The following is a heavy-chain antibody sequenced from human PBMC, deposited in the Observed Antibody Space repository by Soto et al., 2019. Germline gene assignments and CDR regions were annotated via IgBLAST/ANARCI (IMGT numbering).Heavy chain of an antibody. CDR2: ISYDGSNK. CDR1: AFTFSSYG. D-gene: IGHD3-22*01. CDR3: AKGYYYDSSVDFDY. Sequence: GGSLRLSCAASAFTFSSYGMHWVRQAPGQGLEWVAVISYDGSNKYYADSVKGRFTISRDNSKNTLYLQMNSLRADDTAVYYCAKGYYYDSSVDFDYWGQGTLVTVSS. V-gene: IGHV3-30*18. J-gene: IGHJ4*01.